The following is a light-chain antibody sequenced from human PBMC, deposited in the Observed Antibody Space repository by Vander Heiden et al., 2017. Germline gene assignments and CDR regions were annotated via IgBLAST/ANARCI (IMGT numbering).Light chain of an antibody. Sequence: ALPQPASACGPAGQLTTISCTGTSSDVGGYNYVSWYQQRPGKAPELMIYDVSTRPSGVSNRFSGSKSGNTASLTISGLQAEDEADYYCSAYTSSHTLVFGGGTKLTVL. CDR3: SAYTSSHTLV. V-gene: IGLV2-14*03. J-gene: IGLJ3*02. CDR2: DVS. CDR1: SSDVGGYNY.